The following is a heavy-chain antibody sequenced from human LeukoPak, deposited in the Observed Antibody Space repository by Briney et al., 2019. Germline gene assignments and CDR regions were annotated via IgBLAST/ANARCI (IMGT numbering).Heavy chain of an antibody. CDR1: GGSISSSSYY. Sequence: SETLSLTCTVSGGSISSSSYYWGWIRQPPGKGLEWIGSIYYSGSTYYHPSLKSRVTISVDTSKNQFSLKLSSVTAADTAVYYCAREGGIAVAATGYWFDYWGQGTLVTVSS. D-gene: IGHD6-19*01. CDR2: IYYSGST. V-gene: IGHV4-39*07. CDR3: AREGGIAVAATGYWFDY. J-gene: IGHJ4*02.